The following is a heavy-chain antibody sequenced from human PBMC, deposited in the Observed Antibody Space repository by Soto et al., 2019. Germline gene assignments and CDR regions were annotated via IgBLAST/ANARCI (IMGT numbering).Heavy chain of an antibody. J-gene: IGHJ4*02. Sequence: QVQLVQSGAEVKKPGSSVKVSCKASGGTFSSYTISWVRQAPGQGLEWMGRIIPILGIANYAQKFQGRVTITADKSTSTAYMELSSLRSEDTAVYYCARAEGWLRGEAVAGGFDYWGQGTLVTVSS. CDR3: ARAEGWLRGEAVAGGFDY. CDR2: IIPILGIA. D-gene: IGHD6-19*01. V-gene: IGHV1-69*02. CDR1: GGTFSSYT.